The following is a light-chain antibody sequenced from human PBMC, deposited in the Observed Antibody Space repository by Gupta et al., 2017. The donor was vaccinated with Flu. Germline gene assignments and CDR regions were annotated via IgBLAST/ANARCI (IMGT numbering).Light chain of an antibody. CDR2: GAS. CDR1: QTIANH. V-gene: IGKV3-15*01. Sequence: EIVLTQSPATVSVSPGETVTLSCRASQTIANHLAWYHHRPGQPPSLLIYGASSRATELPGRISGSGSATDFTLTISSLQSEDLGVYYCQHYDNWWFIFGQGTTVEI. CDR3: QHYDNWWFI. J-gene: IGKJ2*01.